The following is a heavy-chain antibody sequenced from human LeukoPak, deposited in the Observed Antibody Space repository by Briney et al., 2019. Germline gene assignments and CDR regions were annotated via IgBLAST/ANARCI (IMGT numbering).Heavy chain of an antibody. CDR1: GFTFSSYW. V-gene: IGHV3-7*01. CDR3: ARGGRYYLGY. Sequence: PGGSLRLSCAASGFTFSSYWMSWVRQVPGKGLECVANINQDGHENHYVDSVKGRFTICRDDVQNSLYLQMNSLRADDTAEYYCARGGRYYLGYWGQGTLVTVSS. J-gene: IGHJ4*02. CDR2: INQDGHEN.